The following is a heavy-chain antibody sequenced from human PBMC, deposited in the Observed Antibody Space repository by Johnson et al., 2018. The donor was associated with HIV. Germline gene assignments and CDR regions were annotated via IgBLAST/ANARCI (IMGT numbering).Heavy chain of an antibody. J-gene: IGHJ3*02. CDR1: GFTFDDYA. D-gene: IGHD3-3*01. CDR3: ARVSTGFTISGVVILPTGSVDI. V-gene: IGHV3-9*01. Sequence: VQLVESGGGLVQPGRSLRLSCAASGFTFDDYAMHWVRQAPGKGLEWVSGINWSGGDAGYVDSVKGRFTISRDNAKNSLYLQMNDLRVDDTALYYCARVSTGFTISGVVILPTGSVDIWGQGTLVTVSS. CDR2: INWSGGDA.